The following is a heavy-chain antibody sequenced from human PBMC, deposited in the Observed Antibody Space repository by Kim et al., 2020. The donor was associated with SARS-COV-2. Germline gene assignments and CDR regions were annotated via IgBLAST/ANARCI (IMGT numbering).Heavy chain of an antibody. Sequence: YYKPSLKSRVTISVDTSKNQFSLKLSSVTAADTAVYYCARVSGYDLQPDYWGQGTLVTVSS. D-gene: IGHD5-12*01. J-gene: IGHJ4*02. CDR3: ARVSGYDLQPDY. V-gene: IGHV4-31*02.